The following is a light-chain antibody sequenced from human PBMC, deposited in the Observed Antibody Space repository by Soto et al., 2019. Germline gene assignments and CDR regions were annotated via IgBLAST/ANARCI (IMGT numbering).Light chain of an antibody. V-gene: IGKV3-15*01. CDR2: GAS. CDR1: QSVSSN. Sequence: EIVITKSPVTLSVSPGVKATLSCRASQSVSSNLAWFQQKPGQAPRLLIYGASTRDTGIPARFSGSGSGTDFTLTISSLQSEDFAVYYCQQYNNLPWPFGQGTNLDIK. CDR3: QQYNNLPWP. J-gene: IGKJ1*01.